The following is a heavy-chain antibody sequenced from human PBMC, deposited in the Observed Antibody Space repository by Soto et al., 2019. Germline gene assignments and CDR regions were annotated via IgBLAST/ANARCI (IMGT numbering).Heavy chain of an antibody. Sequence: QVQLQESGPGLVKPSQTLSLTCTVSGASISSGDYYWRWIRQTPGKGLEWIGYIYYSGSTYYNPTLKSRLMISVDTSKNQCSRKLGSVTVADTPVYYCASLLLWGRGIRVTVSS. CDR3: ASLLL. CDR2: IYYSGST. J-gene: IGHJ2*01. CDR1: GASISSGDYY. V-gene: IGHV4-30-4*01.